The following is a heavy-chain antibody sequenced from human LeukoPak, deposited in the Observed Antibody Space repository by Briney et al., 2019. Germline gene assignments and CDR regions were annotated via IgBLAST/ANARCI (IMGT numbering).Heavy chain of an antibody. CDR2: IRYDGSNK. J-gene: IGHJ3*02. V-gene: IGHV3-30*02. Sequence: PGGSLRLSRAASEISFSSYGMHWVRQAPGKGLEWVSFIRYDGSNKYYADSVQGRFTISRDNSKNTLYLQMNSLRAEDTAVYYCAKGHHRDGYDAFDIWGQGTMVTVSS. D-gene: IGHD5-24*01. CDR1: EISFSSYG. CDR3: AKGHHRDGYDAFDI.